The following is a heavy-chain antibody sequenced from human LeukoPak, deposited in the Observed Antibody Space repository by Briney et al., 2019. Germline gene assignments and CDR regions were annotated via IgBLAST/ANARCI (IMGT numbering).Heavy chain of an antibody. Sequence: PGGSLRLSCAASGFTFSSYGMHWVRQAPGKGLEWVAFIRYDGSNKYYADSVKGRFTISRDNSKNTLYLQMNSLRAEDTAVYYCVRVPGLYLLFDYWGQGTLVTVSS. CDR2: IRYDGSNK. CDR1: GFTFSSYG. J-gene: IGHJ4*02. D-gene: IGHD2-21*01. CDR3: VRVPGLYLLFDY. V-gene: IGHV3-30*02.